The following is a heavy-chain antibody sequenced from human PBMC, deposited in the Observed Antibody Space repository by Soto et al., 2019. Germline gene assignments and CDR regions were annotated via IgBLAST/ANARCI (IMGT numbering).Heavy chain of an antibody. CDR3: AKDKGGTSLDY. CDR2: ISSDGNNK. D-gene: IGHD1-26*01. CDR1: GLNFRAAG. V-gene: IGHV3-30*18. J-gene: IGHJ4*02. Sequence: QVQLVESGGGVVQPGRSLRLSCAASGLNFRAAGMHWVRQAPGKGLEWVAFISSDGNNKYYADSVKGRFTISRDDSMNSLYLQMNTLRADDSAVYYCAKDKGGTSLDYWGQGTLVTVSS.